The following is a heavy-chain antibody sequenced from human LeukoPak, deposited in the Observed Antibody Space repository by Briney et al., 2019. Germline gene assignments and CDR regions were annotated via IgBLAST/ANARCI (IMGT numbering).Heavy chain of an antibody. D-gene: IGHD6-19*01. CDR1: GYTFTNYF. CDR3: ARDLRRDTSGWNSQAVLDY. Sequence: GASVKVSCKASGYTFTNYFIHWVRQAPGQGLEWMGWINPNSGGTNYAQKFQGRVTMTRDTSISTAYMELSRLRSDDTAVYYCARDLRRDTSGWNSQAVLDYWGQGTLVTVSS. J-gene: IGHJ4*02. V-gene: IGHV1-2*02. CDR2: INPNSGGT.